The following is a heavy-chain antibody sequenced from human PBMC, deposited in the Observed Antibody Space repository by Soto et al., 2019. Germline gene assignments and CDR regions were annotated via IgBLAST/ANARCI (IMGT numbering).Heavy chain of an antibody. CDR3: VRDHHDYDFWSGNPRGYFDL. D-gene: IGHD3-3*01. CDR2: INDDGSRT. J-gene: IGHJ2*01. CDR1: GFTLSNFW. Sequence: GGSLRLSCAASGFTLSNFWMHWVRQVPGKGLVWVSRINDDGSRTKYADSVEGRLTISRDTAKNTLYLQMDSLRVEDTTVYYCVRDHHDYDFWSGNPRGYFDLWGRGTLVTVSS. V-gene: IGHV3-74*01.